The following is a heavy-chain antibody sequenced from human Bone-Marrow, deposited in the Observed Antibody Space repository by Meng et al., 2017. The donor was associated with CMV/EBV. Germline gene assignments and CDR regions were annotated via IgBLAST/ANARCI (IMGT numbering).Heavy chain of an antibody. D-gene: IGHD3-3*01. Sequence: LSPPCPPSGFTFSSYDMHWVRQAPGKGLAWMAIISYDGINKYYADSVKGRFTISRDTSKYTLYLQVNSLRAEDTALYYCTRGGNVLRVVEWFGDPRGGHYYGMDVWGQGATVTVSS. CDR3: TRGGNVLRVVEWFGDPRGGHYYGMDV. V-gene: IGHV3-30-3*01. CDR1: GFTFSSYD. CDR2: ISYDGINK. J-gene: IGHJ6*02.